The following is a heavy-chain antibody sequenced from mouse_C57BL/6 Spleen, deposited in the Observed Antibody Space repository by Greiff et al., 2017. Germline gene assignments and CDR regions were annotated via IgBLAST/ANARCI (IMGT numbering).Heavy chain of an antibody. Sequence: VQLQQSGTVLARPGASVKMSCKTSGYTFTSYWMHWVKQRPGQGLEWIGAIYPGNGDTSYNQKFKGKAKLTAATSASTAYMELSSLTNEDSAVYYGTGRLRRDGYGYFDVWGTGTTVTVSS. CDR3: TGRLRRDGYGYFDV. CDR2: IYPGNGDT. D-gene: IGHD2-3*01. V-gene: IGHV1-5*01. J-gene: IGHJ1*03. CDR1: GYTFTSYW.